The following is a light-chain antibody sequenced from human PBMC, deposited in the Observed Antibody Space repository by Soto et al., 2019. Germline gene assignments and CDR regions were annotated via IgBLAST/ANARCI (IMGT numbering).Light chain of an antibody. Sequence: DIQTTQSPSPLSASVGDRVTITCRASQTIRNYLNWYQQKPGEAPKLLIYAASRLQSGVPSRFSGSGSGTGFTLTINTLQPEDIATYYCQQSYSTPRFGGGTKVDIK. J-gene: IGKJ4*01. CDR2: AAS. CDR3: QQSYSTPR. CDR1: QTIRNY. V-gene: IGKV1-39*01.